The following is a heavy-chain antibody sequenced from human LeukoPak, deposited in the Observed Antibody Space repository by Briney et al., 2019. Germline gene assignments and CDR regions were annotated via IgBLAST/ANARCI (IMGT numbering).Heavy chain of an antibody. J-gene: IGHJ4*02. CDR1: GFTFQDYG. D-gene: IGHD4-23*01. Sequence: GGSLRLSCAASGFTFQDYGMSWVRQAPGRGLEWVSSSSSSSSYIYYADSVKGRFTISRDNAKNSLYLQMNSLRAEDTAVYYCARDFGRWFLDYWGQGTLVTVSS. V-gene: IGHV3-21*01. CDR3: ARDFGRWFLDY. CDR2: SSSSSSYI.